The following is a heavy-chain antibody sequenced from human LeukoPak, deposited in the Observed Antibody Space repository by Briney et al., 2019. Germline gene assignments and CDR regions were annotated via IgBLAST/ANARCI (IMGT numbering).Heavy chain of an antibody. D-gene: IGHD6-19*01. CDR3: TKGDGGWYPIDS. Sequence: GASLRLSCAASGFTFNEYGMIWVRQAPGKGLEWVSTINDNGANTHYADSVKGRFTISRDSSKNTLFLQMNSLRADDTARYYCTKGDGGWYPIDSWGQGTLIIVSS. V-gene: IGHV3-23*01. CDR2: INDNGANT. CDR1: GFTFNEYG. J-gene: IGHJ4*02.